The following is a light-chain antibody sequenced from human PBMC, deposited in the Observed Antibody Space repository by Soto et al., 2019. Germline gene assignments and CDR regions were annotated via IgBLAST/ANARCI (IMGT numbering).Light chain of an antibody. CDR3: QQDGSSPLT. J-gene: IGKJ1*01. CDR2: GAS. CDR1: QSISSTY. V-gene: IGKV3-20*01. Sequence: EIVLTQSPGTLSLSPGERATLSCRASQSISSTYLAWYQQKPGQAPRLLIYGASDSATGIPDRFSGSGSGTDFTLTINRLEPEDFAVYYCQQDGSSPLTFGQGTKVEIK.